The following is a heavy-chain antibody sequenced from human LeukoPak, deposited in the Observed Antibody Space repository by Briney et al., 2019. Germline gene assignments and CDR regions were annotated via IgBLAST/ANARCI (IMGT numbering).Heavy chain of an antibody. CDR3: AREAVDTGDWYFDL. J-gene: IGHJ2*01. CDR1: GFTFSSYW. V-gene: IGHV3-74*01. CDR2: VNTDGSST. D-gene: IGHD1-14*01. Sequence: PGGSLRLSCAASGFTFSSYWMHWVRQAPGKGLVWVSRVNTDGSSTIYADSVRGRFTISRDNAKKMLYLQMNSLRVEDTAVYFCAREAVDTGDWYFDLWGRGTLVTVSP.